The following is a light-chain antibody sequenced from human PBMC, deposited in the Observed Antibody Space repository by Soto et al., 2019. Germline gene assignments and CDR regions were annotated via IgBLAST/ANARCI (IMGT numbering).Light chain of an antibody. V-gene: IGKV3-20*01. J-gene: IGKJ1*01. CDR3: QQYGSSPTT. Sequence: EIMLPQSPGTLSLSPGERATLSCRASQSVSSSYLAWYQQKPGQAPRLLIYGASSRATGIPDRFSGSGSGTDFTLTISRLEPEDFAVYYCQQYGSSPTTFGQGTKVDI. CDR2: GAS. CDR1: QSVSSSY.